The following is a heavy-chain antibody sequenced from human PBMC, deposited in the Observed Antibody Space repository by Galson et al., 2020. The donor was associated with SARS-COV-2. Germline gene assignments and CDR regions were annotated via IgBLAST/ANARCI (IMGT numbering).Heavy chain of an antibody. CDR1: GYTFTGYY. CDR3: ARGPLYDSSGYYPDY. D-gene: IGHD3-22*01. V-gene: IGHV1-2*02. J-gene: IGHJ4*02. CDR2: INPNSGGT. Sequence: ASVKVSCKASGYTFTGYYMHWVRQAPGQGLEWMGWINPNSGGTNYAQKFQGRVTMTRDTSISTAYMELSRLRSADTAVYYCARGPLYDSSGYYPDYWGQGTLVTVSS.